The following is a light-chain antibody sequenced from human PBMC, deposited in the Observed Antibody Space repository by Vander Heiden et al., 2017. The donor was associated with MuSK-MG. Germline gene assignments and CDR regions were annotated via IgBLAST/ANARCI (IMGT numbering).Light chain of an antibody. Sequence: DIQMTQSPSSLSAPVGDRVTIICRASQSMSSHLNWYQQKPGKAPKLLIYAASSLQSGVPSRFSGSVSGTDFTLTISSLQPEDFATYYCQQTYSTPRFGPGTKVHIK. V-gene: IGKV1-39*01. CDR3: QQTYSTPR. CDR1: QSMSSH. J-gene: IGKJ3*01. CDR2: AAS.